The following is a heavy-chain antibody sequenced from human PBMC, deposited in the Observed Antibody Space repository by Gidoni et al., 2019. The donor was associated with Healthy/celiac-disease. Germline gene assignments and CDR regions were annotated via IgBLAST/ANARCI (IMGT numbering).Heavy chain of an antibody. CDR2: IYTSGST. CDR3: ARGATISGDYYYYGMDV. V-gene: IGHV4-61*02. D-gene: IGHD5-12*01. Sequence: GRIYTSGSTNYNPSLKSRVTISVDTSKNQFSLKLSSVTAADTAVYYCARGATISGDYYYYGMDVWGQGTTVTVSS. J-gene: IGHJ6*02.